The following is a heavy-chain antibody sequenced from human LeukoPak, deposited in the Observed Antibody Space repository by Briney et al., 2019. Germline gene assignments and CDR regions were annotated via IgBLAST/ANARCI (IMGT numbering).Heavy chain of an antibody. J-gene: IGHJ4*02. V-gene: IGHV3-15*01. CDR2: IKSKTEGGTI. CDR3: TTDAGYSSGWYNY. Sequence: GGSLRLSCAASGFIFSNAYMKWVRQAPGKGREWVGRIKSKTEGGTIDYAAPVKGRFTISRDDSKNMVYLQMNSLKTEDTAVYYCTTDAGYSSGWYNYWGQGILVTVSS. D-gene: IGHD6-19*01. CDR1: GFIFSNAY.